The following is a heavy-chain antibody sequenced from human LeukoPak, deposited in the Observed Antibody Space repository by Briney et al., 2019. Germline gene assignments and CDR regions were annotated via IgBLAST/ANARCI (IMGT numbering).Heavy chain of an antibody. V-gene: IGHV3-33*01. CDR3: ARASGVYDY. D-gene: IGHD3-10*01. CDR1: GFTFTSYG. CDR2: IWYDGTKK. J-gene: IGHJ4*02. Sequence: PGRSLRLSCAASGFTFTSYGMHWVRQAPGKGLEGVAFIWYDGTKKYYADSVKGRFTISRDNSKNTLSLQMNSLRAEDTAVYYCARASGVYDYWGQGTLVTVSS.